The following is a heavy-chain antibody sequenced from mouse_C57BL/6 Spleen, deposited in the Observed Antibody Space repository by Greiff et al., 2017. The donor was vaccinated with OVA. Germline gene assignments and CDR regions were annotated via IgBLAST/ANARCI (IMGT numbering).Heavy chain of an antibody. D-gene: IGHD2-5*01. V-gene: IGHV6-3*01. CDR1: GFTFSNYW. CDR3: TALAYYSNYDY. Sequence: EVQGVESGGGLVQPGGSMKLSCVASGFTFSNYWMNWVRQSPEKGLEWVAQIRLKSDNYATHYAESVKGRFTISRDDSKSSVYLQMNNLRAEDTGIDYCTALAYYSNYDYWGQGTTLTVSS. J-gene: IGHJ2*01. CDR2: IRLKSDNYAT.